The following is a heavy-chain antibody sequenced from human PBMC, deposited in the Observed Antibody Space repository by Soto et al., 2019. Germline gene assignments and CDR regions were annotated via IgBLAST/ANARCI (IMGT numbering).Heavy chain of an antibody. V-gene: IGHV3-74*01. J-gene: IGHJ4*02. CDR1: GFTFSSYW. Sequence: PGGSLRLSCAASGFTFSSYWMHWVRQAPGKGLVWVSGINNDGIGTNYADSVKGRFTISRDNAKKMLYLQMNSLRAEDTAVYYCDTMGNFGVVTGYWGQGTLVTVSS. CDR3: DTMGNFGVVTGY. D-gene: IGHD3-3*01. CDR2: INNDGIGT.